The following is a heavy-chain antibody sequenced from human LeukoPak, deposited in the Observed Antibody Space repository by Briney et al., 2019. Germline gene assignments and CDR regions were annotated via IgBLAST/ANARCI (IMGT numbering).Heavy chain of an antibody. J-gene: IGHJ4*02. CDR3: VRVSCTNGVCYGFDY. Sequence: GGSLRLSCATSGFTFSSYAMSWVRQAPGKGLEWVSAISNSGDSTNYADSVKGRFTISRDISKNTLYLQMNTLRGEDTAVYYCVRVSCTNGVCYGFDYWGQGTLVTVSS. D-gene: IGHD2-8*01. CDR2: ISNSGDST. CDR1: GFTFSSYA. V-gene: IGHV3-23*01.